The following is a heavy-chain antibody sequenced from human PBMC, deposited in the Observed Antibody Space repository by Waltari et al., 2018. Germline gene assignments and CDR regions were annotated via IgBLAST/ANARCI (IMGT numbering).Heavy chain of an antibody. CDR2: IIPIIGTA. CDR1: GGTFSSYA. D-gene: IGHD3-3*01. Sequence: QVQLVQSGAEVKKPGSSVKVSCKASGGTFSSYAISWVRQAPGQGLEWMGGIIPIIGTATDAQKLQGRVTITADESTSTAYMELSSLRSEDTAVYYCARGGNYDFWSGYRPEGAFDIWGQGTMVTVSS. V-gene: IGHV1-69*01. CDR3: ARGGNYDFWSGYRPEGAFDI. J-gene: IGHJ3*02.